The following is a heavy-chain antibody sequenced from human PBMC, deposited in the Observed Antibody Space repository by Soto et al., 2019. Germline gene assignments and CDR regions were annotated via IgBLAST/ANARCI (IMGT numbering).Heavy chain of an antibody. Sequence: GKGLEWVSSISSSSSYIYYADSVKGRFTISRDNAKNSLYLQMNSLRAEDTAVYYCARDVNIVVVVAATLGAFDIWGQGTMVTVSS. D-gene: IGHD2-15*01. CDR2: ISSSSSYI. CDR3: ARDVNIVVVVAATLGAFDI. V-gene: IGHV3-21*01. J-gene: IGHJ3*02.